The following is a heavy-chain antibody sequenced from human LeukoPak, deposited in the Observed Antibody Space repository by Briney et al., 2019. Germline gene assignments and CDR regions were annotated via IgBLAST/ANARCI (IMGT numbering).Heavy chain of an antibody. CDR2: INPNSGDT. D-gene: IGHD3-10*01. CDR3: AREGEDSDDTNWFDP. V-gene: IGHV1-2*02. Sequence: ASVKVSCKASGYTFTAYYTHWVRQAPGQGLEWMGWINPNSGDTNYAQKFQGRVTMTRDTSISTAYMELSSLRSDDMAVYYCAREGEDSDDTNWFDPWGQGTLVTVSS. J-gene: IGHJ5*02. CDR1: GYTFTAYY.